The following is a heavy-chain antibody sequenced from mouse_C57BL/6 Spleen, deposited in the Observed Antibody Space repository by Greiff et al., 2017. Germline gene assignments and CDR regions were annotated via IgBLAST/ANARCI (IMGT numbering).Heavy chain of an antibody. CDR2: IWSGGST. Sequence: QVQLKESGPGLVQPSQSLSITCTVSGFSLTSYGVHWVRQSPGKGLEWLGVIWSGGSTDYNAAFISRLSISKDNSKSQVFFKMNSLQADDTAIYYCARKGNYGYYYAMDYWGQGTSVTVSS. CDR3: ARKGNYGYYYAMDY. J-gene: IGHJ4*01. D-gene: IGHD2-1*01. V-gene: IGHV2-2*01. CDR1: GFSLTSYG.